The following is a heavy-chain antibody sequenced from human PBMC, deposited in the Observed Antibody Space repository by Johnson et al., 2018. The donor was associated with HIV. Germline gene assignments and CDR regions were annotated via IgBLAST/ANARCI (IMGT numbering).Heavy chain of an antibody. J-gene: IGHJ3*01. D-gene: IGHD7-27*01. CDR1: GFTFSSYG. V-gene: IGHV3-30*03. CDR3: ARDSTPWGGDEVGYAFDV. CDR2: ISYDGSNK. Sequence: QVQLVESGGGLVQPGGSLRLSCAASGFTFSSYGMHWVRQAPGKGLEWVAVISYDGSNKYYADSVKGRFTISRDNSKNSLYLHMNSLRGEETAVYYCARDSTPWGGDEVGYAFDVWGQGTTVVVSS.